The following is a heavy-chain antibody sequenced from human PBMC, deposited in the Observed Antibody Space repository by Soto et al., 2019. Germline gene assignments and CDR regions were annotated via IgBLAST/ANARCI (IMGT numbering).Heavy chain of an antibody. J-gene: IGHJ4*01. V-gene: IGHV4-39*07. Sequence: SETLSLTCTVSGGSISSSNYHWDWIRQPPGKGLEWIGSIYYSGSTYYNPSLKSRVTISVDTSKNQLSLKLSSVTAADTAVYYCARRYGYYFDYWGQGTLVTVSS. CDR2: IYYSGST. D-gene: IGHD3-9*01. CDR1: GGSISSSNYH. CDR3: ARRYGYYFDY.